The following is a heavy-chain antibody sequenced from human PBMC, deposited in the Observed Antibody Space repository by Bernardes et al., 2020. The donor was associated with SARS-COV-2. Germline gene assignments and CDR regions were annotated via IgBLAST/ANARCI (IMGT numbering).Heavy chain of an antibody. CDR1: GFTFSTFW. V-gene: IGHV3-7*01. D-gene: IGHD6-6*01. J-gene: IGHJ4*02. CDR2: INQDGSET. CDR3: ARIYSTSSFDFDY. Sequence: GGSLRLSCAASGFTFSTFWMTWVCQAPGKGLEWVANINQDGSETFYVDSVKGRFTISRDNAKNSLFMEMNTLRAEDTAVYYCARIYSTSSFDFDYWGQGTLVTVSS.